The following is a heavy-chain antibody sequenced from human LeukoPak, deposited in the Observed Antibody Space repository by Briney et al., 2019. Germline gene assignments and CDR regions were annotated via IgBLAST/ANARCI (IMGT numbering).Heavy chain of an antibody. D-gene: IGHD3-10*01. V-gene: IGHV3-7*01. CDR3: GRELDGSVDY. CDR2: IQQDGIKK. J-gene: IGHJ4*02. CDR1: GFTFSSYA. Sequence: GGSLRLSCAASGFTFSSYAMSWVRQAPGKGLEWVANIQQDGIKKYYVDSVEGRFTISRENAKNSLLLQMSSLRADDTAVYYCGRELDGSVDYWGQGTLVTVSS.